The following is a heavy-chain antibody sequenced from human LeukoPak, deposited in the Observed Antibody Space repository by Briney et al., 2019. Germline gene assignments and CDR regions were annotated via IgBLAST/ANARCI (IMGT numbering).Heavy chain of an antibody. V-gene: IGHV6-1*01. CDR1: GDSVSRDTAA. CDR2: TYYRSKWYN. D-gene: IGHD2-15*01. J-gene: IGHJ4*02. Sequence: SQTLSLTCAISGDSVSRDTAAWNWVRQSPSRGLEWLGRTYYRSKWYNDYAVSVKSRITINPDTSKNQFSLQLNSVTPEDTAVYYCARDRGGSCWYYFDNWGQGSLVTVSS. CDR3: ARDRGGSCWYYFDN.